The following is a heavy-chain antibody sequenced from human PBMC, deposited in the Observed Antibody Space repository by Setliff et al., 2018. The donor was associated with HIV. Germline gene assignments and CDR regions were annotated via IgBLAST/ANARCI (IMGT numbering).Heavy chain of an antibody. D-gene: IGHD3-22*01. CDR3: ARDMMYHYDRSGSFGWFGP. V-gene: IGHV4-61*02. J-gene: IGHJ5*02. CDR1: GGSISSASYY. Sequence: TLSLTCTVSGGSISSASYYWSWIRQPAGKGLEWIGRIYTSGSTNYNPSLKSRVTISVDTSKNQISLKLSSVTAADTAVYYCARDMMYHYDRSGSFGWFGPWGQGTQVTVSS. CDR2: IYTSGST.